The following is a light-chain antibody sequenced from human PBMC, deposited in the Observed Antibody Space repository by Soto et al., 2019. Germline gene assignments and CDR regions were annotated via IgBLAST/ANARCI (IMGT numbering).Light chain of an antibody. J-gene: IGKJ1*01. CDR3: QQYGDSRT. CDR1: QSISDT. Sequence: EIVMTQSPASLSVSPGGRATLSCRASQSISDTLAWYQQKPGQAPRLLIYGASRRATGFPARFSGSGSGTDFTLTISRLEPEDFALYYCQQYGDSRTFGQGTKVDIK. V-gene: IGKV3-15*01. CDR2: GAS.